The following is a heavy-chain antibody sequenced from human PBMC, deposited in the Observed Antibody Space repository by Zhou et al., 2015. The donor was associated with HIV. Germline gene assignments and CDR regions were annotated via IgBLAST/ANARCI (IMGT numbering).Heavy chain of an antibody. J-gene: IGHJ2*01. CDR1: GGTFSSYA. D-gene: IGHD2-2*01. Sequence: QVQLVQSGAEVKKPGSSVKVSCKASGGTFSSYAISWVRQAPGQGLEWMGGIIPIFGTANYAQKFQGRVTITADESTSTAYMELSSLRSEDTAVYYCARAPDQQYQLLRSWYFDLWGRGTLVTVSS. CDR2: IIPIFGTA. V-gene: IGHV1-69*01. CDR3: ARAPDQQYQLLRSWYFDL.